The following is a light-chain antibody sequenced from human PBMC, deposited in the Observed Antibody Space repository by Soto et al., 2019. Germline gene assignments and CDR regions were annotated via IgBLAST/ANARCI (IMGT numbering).Light chain of an antibody. V-gene: IGKV3-15*01. CDR2: GAS. CDR1: QSVSNN. CDR3: QQYNNWPLT. Sequence: DIVLTQSPATLSLSPEERATLSGRASQSVSNNYLAWYQQKPGQAPRLLIYGASTRATVIPARFSGSGSGTEFTLSISSLQSEDFAVYYCQQYNNWPLTFGRGTKVDIK. J-gene: IGKJ4*01.